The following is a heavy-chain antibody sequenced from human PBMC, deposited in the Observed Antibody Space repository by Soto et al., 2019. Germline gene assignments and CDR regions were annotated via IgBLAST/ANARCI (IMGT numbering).Heavy chain of an antibody. V-gene: IGHV4-4*07. D-gene: IGHD3-22*01. J-gene: IGHJ5*02. CDR3: ARNPYVRGNYYFFDP. Sequence: SETLSLTCSVSGASIRSYFWSWVRQPAGQGLEWIGHIYIRGTTSYNPSLEGRVTLSLDTSKNQVSLVVTSVTAADTAVYYCARNPYVRGNYYFFDPWGRGTLVTGSS. CDR2: IYIRGTT. CDR1: GASIRSYF.